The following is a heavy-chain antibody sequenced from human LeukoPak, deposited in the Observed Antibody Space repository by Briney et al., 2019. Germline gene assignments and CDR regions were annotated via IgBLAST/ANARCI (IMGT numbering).Heavy chain of an antibody. CDR1: GFTVSSNY. Sequence: PGGSLRLSCAASGFTVSSNYMSWVRQAPGKGLEWVSVIYSGGSTYYADSVKGRFTISRDNSKNTLYLQMNSLRAEDTAVYYCAREYSYGLTTFDYWGQETLVTVSS. CDR3: AREYSYGLTTFDY. CDR2: IYSGGST. J-gene: IGHJ4*02. D-gene: IGHD5-18*01. V-gene: IGHV3-66*01.